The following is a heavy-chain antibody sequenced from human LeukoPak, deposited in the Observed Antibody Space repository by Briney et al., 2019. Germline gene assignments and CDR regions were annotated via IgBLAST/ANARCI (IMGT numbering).Heavy chain of an antibody. CDR3: ARDVEGGTFDI. CDR2: IDQSGGRN. J-gene: IGHJ3*02. V-gene: IGHV3-7*05. CDR1: GFTFSRFW. D-gene: IGHD3-16*01. Sequence: GGSLRLSCAASGFTFSRFWMNWVRQAPGRGLEWVANIDQSGGRNNYVDSVKGRYTISRDNAKNSLFLEMSSLRADDTAVYFCARDVEGGTFDIWGQGTTVTVSS.